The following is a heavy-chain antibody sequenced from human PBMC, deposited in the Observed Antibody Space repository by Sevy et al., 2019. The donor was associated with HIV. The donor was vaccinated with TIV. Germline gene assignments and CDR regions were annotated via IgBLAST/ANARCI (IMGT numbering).Heavy chain of an antibody. Sequence: SETLSLTCTVSGGSISGSYWSWIRQSAVKGLEWIGRIYPSGNTNYNPSLKSRVTMSVDTSKNHFSLKLTSVTAADTAAYYCAREDSSTWCFHFWGQGTLVTVSS. D-gene: IGHD6-13*01. CDR2: IYPSGNT. J-gene: IGHJ4*02. CDR1: GGSISGSY. V-gene: IGHV4-4*07. CDR3: AREDSSTWCFHF.